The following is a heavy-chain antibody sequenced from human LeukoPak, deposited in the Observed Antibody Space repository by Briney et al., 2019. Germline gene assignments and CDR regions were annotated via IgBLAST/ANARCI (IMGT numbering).Heavy chain of an antibody. CDR2: IYYSGST. D-gene: IGHD3-22*01. Sequence: PSETLSLTCTVSGGSINTYFWSWIRQPPGKGLEWIGYIYYSGSTNYNPSLKSRVTISVDTSKNQFSLKLSSVTAADTAVYYCAGGYSSGYPDAFDIWGQGTMVTVSS. CDR3: AGGYSSGYPDAFDI. J-gene: IGHJ3*02. V-gene: IGHV4-59*01. CDR1: GGSINTYF.